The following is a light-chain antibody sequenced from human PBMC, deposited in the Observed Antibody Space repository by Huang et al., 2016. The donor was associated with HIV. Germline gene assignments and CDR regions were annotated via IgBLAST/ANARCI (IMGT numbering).Light chain of an antibody. CDR1: QGISSY. CDR3: QQLNNYPPT. Sequence: IQLTQSPSSLSASVGDRVTITCRASQGISSYLAWYQQKPGKAPKLRIYAASTLQSGVPSRFSGSGSGTDFTLTISSLQPEDVATYYCQQLNNYPPTFGGGTKVEIK. CDR2: AAS. V-gene: IGKV1-9*01. J-gene: IGKJ4*02.